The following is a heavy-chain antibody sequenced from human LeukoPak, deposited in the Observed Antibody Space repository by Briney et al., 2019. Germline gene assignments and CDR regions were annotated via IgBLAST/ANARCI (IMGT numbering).Heavy chain of an antibody. J-gene: IGHJ4*02. CDR2: IWYDGSNK. D-gene: IGHD3-10*01. CDR1: GFTFSSYS. CDR3: ARDYPYGSGSYGLDY. V-gene: IGHV3-33*08. Sequence: GGSLRLSCAASGFTFSSYSMNWVRQAPGKGLEWVAVIWYDGSNKYYADSVKGRFTISRDNSKNTLYLQMNSLRAEDTAVYYCARDYPYGSGSYGLDYWGQGTLVTVSS.